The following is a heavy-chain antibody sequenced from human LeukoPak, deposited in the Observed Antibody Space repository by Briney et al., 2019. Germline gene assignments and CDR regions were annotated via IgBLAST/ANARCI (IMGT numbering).Heavy chain of an antibody. CDR3: ARVGWRPSANHEWELGDSRGSDLQH. V-gene: IGHV1-2*02. D-gene: IGHD1-26*01. CDR2: INPNSGGT. Sequence: ASVKVSCKASGYTFTGYYMHWVRQAPGQGLEWMGWINPNSGGTNYAQKFQGRVTMTRDTSISTAYMELSRLRSDDTAVYYCARVGWRPSANHEWELGDSRGSDLQHWGQGTLVTVSS. CDR1: GYTFTGYY. J-gene: IGHJ1*01.